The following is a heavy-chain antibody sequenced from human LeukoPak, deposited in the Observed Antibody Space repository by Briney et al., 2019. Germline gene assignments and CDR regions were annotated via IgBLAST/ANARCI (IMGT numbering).Heavy chain of an antibody. CDR1: GFTFSSYE. Sequence: GGSLRLSCAASGFTFSSYEMNWVRQAPGKGLEWLSHISNSGSSIQYADSVKGRFTISRDNAKNSLYLQMNSLRVEDTAVYYCARTRDGPFAYWGQGTLDTVSS. D-gene: IGHD5-24*01. V-gene: IGHV3-48*03. CDR3: ARTRDGPFAY. CDR2: ISNSGSSI. J-gene: IGHJ4*02.